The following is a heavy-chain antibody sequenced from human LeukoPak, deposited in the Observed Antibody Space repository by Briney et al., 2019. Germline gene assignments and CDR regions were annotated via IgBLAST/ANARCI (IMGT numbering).Heavy chain of an antibody. Sequence: PSETLSLTCTVSGDSISSYYWSWIRQPPGKGLEWIGNIFYSGSPNYNPSLKGRVTTSFDTSKNQFSLKLSFVTAADTAVYYCARVGHIVAAGTYDYWGQGTLVTVSS. CDR3: ARVGHIVAAGTYDY. CDR2: IFYSGSP. J-gene: IGHJ4*02. D-gene: IGHD6-13*01. V-gene: IGHV4-59*12. CDR1: GDSISSYY.